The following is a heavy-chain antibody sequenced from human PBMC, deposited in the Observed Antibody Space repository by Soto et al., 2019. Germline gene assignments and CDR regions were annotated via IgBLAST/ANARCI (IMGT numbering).Heavy chain of an antibody. CDR1: GGSVSSGSYY. CDR2: IYYSGST. Sequence: SETLSLTCTVSGGSVSSGSYYWSWIRQPPGKGLEWIGYIYYSGSTNYNPSLKSRVTISVNTSKNQFSLKLSSVTAADTAVYYCARDIYGSGSSRTYYYYGMDVWGQGTTVTVSS. J-gene: IGHJ6*02. CDR3: ARDIYGSGSSRTYYYYGMDV. V-gene: IGHV4-61*01. D-gene: IGHD3-10*01.